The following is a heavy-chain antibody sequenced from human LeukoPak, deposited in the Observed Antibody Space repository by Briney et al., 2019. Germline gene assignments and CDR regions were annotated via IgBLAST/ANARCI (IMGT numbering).Heavy chain of an antibody. Sequence: PGGSLRPSCVASGFTFSNYWMSWFRQTPRKELEWLGNIKEDGSEKYYLDSLKGRFTISRDNTHSSVFLQMNNLRAEDTAMYYCVRDYVWWTSDPDYWGQGTLVTVSS. D-gene: IGHD3-16*01. CDR1: GFTFSNYW. V-gene: IGHV3-7*01. CDR2: IKEDGSEK. CDR3: VRDYVWWTSDPDY. J-gene: IGHJ4*02.